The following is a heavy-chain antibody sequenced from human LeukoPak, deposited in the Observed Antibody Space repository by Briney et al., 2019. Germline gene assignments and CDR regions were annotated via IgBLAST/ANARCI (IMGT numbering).Heavy chain of an antibody. CDR3: ARPLWSGSNWFDP. D-gene: IGHD3-3*01. CDR1: GYSFTSYW. CDR2: IYPGDSDT. Sequence: GESLKISCKGPGYSFTSYWIGWVRQMPGKGLEWMGIIYPGDSDTRYSPSFQGHVTISADKSISTAYLQWSSLKASDTAMYYCARPLWSGSNWFDPWGQGTLVTVSS. J-gene: IGHJ5*02. V-gene: IGHV5-51*01.